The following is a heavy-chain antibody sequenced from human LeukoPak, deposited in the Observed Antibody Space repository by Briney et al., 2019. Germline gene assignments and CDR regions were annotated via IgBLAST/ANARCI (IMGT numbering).Heavy chain of an antibody. Sequence: PGGSLRLSCAASGFTFSSYAMHWVRQAPGKGLEWVAVISSDGSNKNYADSVKGRFTISRDNAKNSLYLQMNSLRAEDTAVYYCASLHGYWGQGTLVTVSS. CDR2: ISSDGSNK. CDR3: ASLHGY. V-gene: IGHV3-30*04. J-gene: IGHJ4*02. D-gene: IGHD4-11*01. CDR1: GFTFSSYA.